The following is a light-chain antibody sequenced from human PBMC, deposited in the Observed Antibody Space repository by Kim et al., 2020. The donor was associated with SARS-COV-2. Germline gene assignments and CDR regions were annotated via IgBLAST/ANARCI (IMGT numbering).Light chain of an antibody. J-gene: IGKJ1*01. CDR3: QQYYSYPAT. CDR2: AAS. Sequence: AIRITQSPSSLSASTGDRVTITCRASQGISSYLAWYQQKPGKAPKLLIYAASTLQSGVPSRFSGSGSGTDFTLTISCLQSEDFATYNCQQYYSYPATFGQGTKVDIK. V-gene: IGKV1-8*01. CDR1: QGISSY.